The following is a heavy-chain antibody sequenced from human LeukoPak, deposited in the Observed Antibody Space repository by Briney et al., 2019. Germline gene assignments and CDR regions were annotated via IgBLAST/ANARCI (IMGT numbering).Heavy chain of an antibody. V-gene: IGHV3-23*01. D-gene: IGHD3-22*01. CDR3: ARGAYYYED. Sequence: GGSLRLSCAASGVTFSTYAMSWVRQAPGKGLEWVSEISGSGGSTYYADSVKGRFTVSRDNSKNSLYLQMNSLRAEDTAVYYCARGAYYYEDWGQGTLVTVSS. CDR2: ISGSGGST. J-gene: IGHJ4*02. CDR1: GVTFSTYA.